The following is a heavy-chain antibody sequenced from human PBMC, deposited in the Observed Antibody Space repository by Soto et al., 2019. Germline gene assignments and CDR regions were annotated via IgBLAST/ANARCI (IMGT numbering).Heavy chain of an antibody. CDR3: AKGTEGATPNFDY. Sequence: HPGGSLRLSCAASGFTFSSYAMSWVRQAPGKGLEWVSAISGSGGSTYYADSVKGRFTISRDNSKNTLYLQMNSLRAEDTAAYYCAKGTEGATPNFDYWGPGTLVTVSS. D-gene: IGHD1-26*01. V-gene: IGHV3-23*01. CDR2: ISGSGGST. J-gene: IGHJ4*02. CDR1: GFTFSSYA.